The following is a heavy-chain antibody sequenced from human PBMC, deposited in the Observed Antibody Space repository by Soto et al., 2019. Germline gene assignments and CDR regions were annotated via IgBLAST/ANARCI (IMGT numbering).Heavy chain of an antibody. CDR1: GYTFASYA. V-gene: IGHV1-18*01. CDR3: AREDRDRETGLVPAAIDGMDV. CDR2: ISAYNGNT. J-gene: IGHJ6*02. D-gene: IGHD2-2*01. Sequence: ASVKVSCKASGYTFASYAISWMRQAPGQGLEWMGWISAYNGNTNYAQKLQGRVTMTTDTSTSTAYMELSSLRSDDTAVYYCAREDRDRETGLVPAAIDGMDVWGQGTTVTVSS.